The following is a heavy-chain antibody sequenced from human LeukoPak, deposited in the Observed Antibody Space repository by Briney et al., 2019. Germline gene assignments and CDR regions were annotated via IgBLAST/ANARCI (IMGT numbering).Heavy chain of an antibody. Sequence: ASVKVSCKASGYTFTSYVIHWVRQAPGHGLEGMGWIHTNTGNPTYAQGFTGRFVFSLNTSVSTAYLQISSLTAEDAAVYYCAGGGGDSFDLWGQGTMVTVPS. CDR2: IHTNTGNP. J-gene: IGHJ3*01. V-gene: IGHV7-4-1*02. CDR3: AGGGGDSFDL. CDR1: GYTFTSYV. D-gene: IGHD3-10*01.